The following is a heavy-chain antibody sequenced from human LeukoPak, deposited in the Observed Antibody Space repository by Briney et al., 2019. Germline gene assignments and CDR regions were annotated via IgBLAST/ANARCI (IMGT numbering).Heavy chain of an antibody. J-gene: IGHJ4*02. D-gene: IGHD3-10*01. CDR1: GFTFRNYW. CDR3: AKDYYVSGSYRHFDY. CDR2: ITGSGGST. V-gene: IGHV3-23*01. Sequence: GGSLRLSCAASGFTFRNYWMSWVRQAPGKGLEWVSAITGSGGSTYYADSVKGRFTISRDNSKNTLYVQMNSLRAEDTAVYYCAKDYYVSGSYRHFDYWGQGTLVTVSS.